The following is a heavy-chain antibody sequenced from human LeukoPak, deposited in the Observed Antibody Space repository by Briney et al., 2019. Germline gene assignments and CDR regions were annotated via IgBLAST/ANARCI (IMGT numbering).Heavy chain of an antibody. CDR3: ASRAGSSPDY. CDR1: GGSFSGYH. J-gene: IGHJ4*02. V-gene: IGHV4-34*01. CDR2: INHSGST. Sequence: ASETLSLTCAVYGGSFSGYHWSWIRQPPGKGLEWIGEINHSGSTNYNPSLKSRVTISVDTSKNQFSLKLSSVTAADTAVYYCASRAGSSPDYWGQGTLVTVSS. D-gene: IGHD3-10*01.